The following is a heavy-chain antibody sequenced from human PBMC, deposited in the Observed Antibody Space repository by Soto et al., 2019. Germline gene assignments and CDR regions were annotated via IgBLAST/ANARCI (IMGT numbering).Heavy chain of an antibody. CDR2: MNPNSANT. Sequence: QVQLEQSGAEVKKPGSSVKVSCKASGYTFTSYDINWVRQATGQGLEWMGWMNPNSANTGYAQKFQGRVTMTRNTSVSTAYMDLSSLRSDDTAVYYGARGGVRGKDVWGQGTAVTVPS. CDR3: ARGGVRGKDV. V-gene: IGHV1-8*01. D-gene: IGHD2-8*01. CDR1: GYTFTSYD. J-gene: IGHJ6*02.